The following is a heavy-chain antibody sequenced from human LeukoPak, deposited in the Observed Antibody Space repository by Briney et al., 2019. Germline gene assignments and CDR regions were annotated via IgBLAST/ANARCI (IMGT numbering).Heavy chain of an antibody. J-gene: IGHJ5*02. D-gene: IGHD2-21*02. Sequence: GESLKISCKGSGYSFTSYWIGWVRQMPGKGLEWMGIIYPGDSDTRYSPSFQGQVTISADKSISTAYLQWSSLKASDTAMYYCARRPVYGVTDSVWFDPWGQGTLVTVSS. V-gene: IGHV5-51*01. CDR1: GYSFTSYW. CDR3: ARRPVYGVTDSVWFDP. CDR2: IYPGDSDT.